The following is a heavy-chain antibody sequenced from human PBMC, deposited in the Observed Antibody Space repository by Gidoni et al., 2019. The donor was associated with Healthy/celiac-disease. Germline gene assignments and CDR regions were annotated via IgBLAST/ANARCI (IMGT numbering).Heavy chain of an antibody. CDR1: GGSISSSNW. CDR2: IYHSGST. J-gene: IGHJ4*02. D-gene: IGHD2-2*02. V-gene: IGHV4-4*02. Sequence: HVQLQASSPGLVKPSGTLSLTCAVSGGSISSSNWWSWVRQPPGKGLEWIGEIYHSGSTNYNRSIKRRVTISVEETKNQCALKLSCVTAADKAVYYCERGPRYRFDDWGQGTLVTVSS. CDR3: ERGPRYRFDD.